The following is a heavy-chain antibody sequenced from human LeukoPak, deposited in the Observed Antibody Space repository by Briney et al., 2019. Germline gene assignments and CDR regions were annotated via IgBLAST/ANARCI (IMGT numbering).Heavy chain of an antibody. Sequence: GESLKISCKGSGYSFTSYWIGWVRQMPGKGLEWMGIIYPGDSDTRYSPSFQGQVTISADKSISTAYLQWSSLKASDTAMYYCARLSGYDSSGYYSPPTSPFDYWGQGTLVTVSS. CDR1: GYSFTSYW. J-gene: IGHJ4*02. D-gene: IGHD3-22*01. V-gene: IGHV5-51*01. CDR2: IYPGDSDT. CDR3: ARLSGYDSSGYYSPPTSPFDY.